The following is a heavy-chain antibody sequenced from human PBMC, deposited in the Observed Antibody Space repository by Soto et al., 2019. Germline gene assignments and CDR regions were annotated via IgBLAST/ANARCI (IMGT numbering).Heavy chain of an antibody. V-gene: IGHV1-69*01. CDR3: ARGGRGYYGSGSYDY. J-gene: IGHJ4*02. CDR2: IIPIFGTA. D-gene: IGHD3-10*01. Sequence: QVQLVQSGAEVKKPGSSVKVSCKASGGTFSSYAISWVRQAPGQGLECMGGIIPIFGTANYAQKFQGRVTITADESTSRPYMELRSLGSEDTAGYYCARGGRGYYGSGSYDYWGQGTLVTVSS. CDR1: GGTFSSYA.